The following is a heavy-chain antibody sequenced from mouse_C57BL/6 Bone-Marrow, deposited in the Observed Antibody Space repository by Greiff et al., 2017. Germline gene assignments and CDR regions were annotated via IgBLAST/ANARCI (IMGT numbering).Heavy chain of an antibody. Sequence: QVQLQQSGAELMKPGASVKLSCKATGYTFTGYWIEWVKQSPGHGLEWIGEILPGSGSTNYNEKFKGKATFTADTSSNTAYMQLSRLTTEDSAIYYGAREGYYSNYVYWYFDVWGTGTTVTVSS. V-gene: IGHV1-9*01. J-gene: IGHJ1*03. D-gene: IGHD2-5*01. CDR1: GYTFTGYW. CDR3: AREGYYSNYVYWYFDV. CDR2: ILPGSGST.